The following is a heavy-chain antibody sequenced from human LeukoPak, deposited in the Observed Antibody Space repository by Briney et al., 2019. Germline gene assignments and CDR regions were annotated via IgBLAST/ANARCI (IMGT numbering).Heavy chain of an antibody. Sequence: SQTLSLTCAVYGGSFSGYYWSWIRQPPGKGLEWLGEINHSGSTNYNPSLKSRVTISVDTSKNQFSLKLSSVTAADTAVYYCASGRTGSGSINWFDPWGQGTLVTVSS. CDR1: GGSFSGYY. J-gene: IGHJ5*02. D-gene: IGHD3-10*01. CDR2: INHSGST. V-gene: IGHV4-34*01. CDR3: ASGRTGSGSINWFDP.